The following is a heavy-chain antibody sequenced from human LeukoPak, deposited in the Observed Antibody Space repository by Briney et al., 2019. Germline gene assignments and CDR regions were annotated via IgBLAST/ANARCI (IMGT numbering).Heavy chain of an antibody. D-gene: IGHD2-15*01. CDR3: ATRRGGPYPYYFDH. V-gene: IGHV4-34*01. CDR2: VNDRGTT. CDR1: GDSFSSYY. J-gene: IGHJ4*02. Sequence: PSETLSRTCAVYGDSFSSYYWSWIRQSPGTGLEWIGEVNDRGTTNYNPNLKSRVTTSVVTSSNQFSLRLTSVTAADTAIYFCATRRGGPYPYYFDHWDQGALVTVSS.